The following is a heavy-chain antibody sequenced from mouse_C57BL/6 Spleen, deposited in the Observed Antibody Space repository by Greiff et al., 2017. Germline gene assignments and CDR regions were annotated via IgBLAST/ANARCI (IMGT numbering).Heavy chain of an antibody. Sequence: VKLMESGPELVKPGASVKISCKASGYAFSSSWMNWVKQRPGTGLEWIGRIYPGDGDTNYNGKFKGKATLTADKSSSTAYMQLSSLTSEDSAVYFCARDYYYGSSYNAMGYRGQGNSVTVSS. V-gene: IGHV1-82*01. CDR2: IYPGDGDT. CDR1: GYAFSSSW. D-gene: IGHD1-1*01. CDR3: ARDYYYGSSYNAMGY. J-gene: IGHJ4*01.